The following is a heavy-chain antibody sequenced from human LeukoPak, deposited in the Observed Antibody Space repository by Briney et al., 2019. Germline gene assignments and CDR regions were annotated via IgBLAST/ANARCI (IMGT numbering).Heavy chain of an antibody. J-gene: IGHJ1*01. CDR1: GFTFSDYY. D-gene: IGHD4-17*01. CDR3: ASYSTVTLFQH. V-gene: IGHV3-11*06. Sequence: GGSLRLSCAASGFTFSDYYMSWIRQAPGKGLEWVSYISSSSSYTNYADFVKGRFTISRDNAKNSLYLQMNSLRAEDTAVYYCASYSTVTLFQHWGQGTLVTVSS. CDR2: ISSSSSYT.